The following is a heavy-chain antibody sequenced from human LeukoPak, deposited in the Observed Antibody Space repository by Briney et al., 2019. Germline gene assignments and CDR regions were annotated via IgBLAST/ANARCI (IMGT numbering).Heavy chain of an antibody. CDR1: GGSISSSSYY. D-gene: IGHD3-22*01. V-gene: IGHV4-39*01. CDR2: IYYSRST. J-gene: IGHJ2*01. Sequence: ASETLSLTCTVSGGSISSSSYYWGWIRQPPGKGLEWIGSIYYSRSTYYNPSLKSRVTTSVDTSKNQFSLKLSSVTAADTAVYYCARGVTMIVVVIHDWYFDLWGRGTLVTVSS. CDR3: ARGVTMIVVVIHDWYFDL.